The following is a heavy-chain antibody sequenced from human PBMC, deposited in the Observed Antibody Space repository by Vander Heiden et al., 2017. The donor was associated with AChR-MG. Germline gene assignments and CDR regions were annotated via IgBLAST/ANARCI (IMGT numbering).Heavy chain of an antibody. J-gene: IGHJ4*02. V-gene: IGHV3-53*01. CDR3: ATDNRAQLILGY. CDR2: IYSDGRT. CDR1: GFSVSSNY. D-gene: IGHD2-2*01. Sequence: EVKLVESGGGLIQPGGSLRLSCAASGFSVSSNYIRWVRHAPGKGLAWVSVIYSDGRTHYADSVKGRFTLSRDNSKNTLSLQMNSLRAEDTAVYYCATDNRAQLILGYWGQVTLVTVSS.